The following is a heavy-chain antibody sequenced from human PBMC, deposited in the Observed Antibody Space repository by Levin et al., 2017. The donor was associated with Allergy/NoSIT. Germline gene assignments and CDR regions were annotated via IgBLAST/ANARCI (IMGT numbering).Heavy chain of an antibody. V-gene: IGHV3-13*04. Sequence: GGSLRLSCAASGFTFSIYDMHWVRQTTGKGLEWVSGIGTAGDTYYTGSVRGRFTVSRENARISFFLQMNNLRAGDTAVYYCARGRVSAPATGLLDFDYWGRGTLVTVSS. J-gene: IGHJ4*02. CDR1: GFTFSIYD. D-gene: IGHD6-13*01. CDR3: ARGRVSAPATGLLDFDY. CDR2: IGTAGDT.